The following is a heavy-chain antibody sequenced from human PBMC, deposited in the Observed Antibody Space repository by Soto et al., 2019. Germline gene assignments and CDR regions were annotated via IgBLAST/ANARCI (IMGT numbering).Heavy chain of an antibody. Sequence: SETLSLTCTVSGDSISSGSYWGWIRQPPGEGPEWIASIYHGGTTSYNPSLKSRISISVDTSKNQFSLRLTSVTAADTATYYCARVHVMVVAGSTFDYWGRGTLGTV. CDR1: GDSISSGSY. CDR2: IYHGGTT. V-gene: IGHV4-38-2*02. J-gene: IGHJ4*03. D-gene: IGHD6-19*01. CDR3: ARVHVMVVAGSTFDY.